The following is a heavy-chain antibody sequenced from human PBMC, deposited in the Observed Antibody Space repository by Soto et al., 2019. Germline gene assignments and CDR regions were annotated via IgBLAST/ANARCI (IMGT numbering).Heavy chain of an antibody. J-gene: IGHJ4*02. D-gene: IGHD6-19*01. CDR1: GFTFSSYA. V-gene: IGHV3-23*01. Sequence: EVQLLESGGGLVQPGGSLRLSCAASGFTFSSYAMSWVRQAPGKGLEWVSAISGSGGSTYYADSVKGRFTISRDNSKNTLYVQMNSLRAEDAAVYYCAKVSTVGDGWADYWGQGTLVTVSS. CDR3: AKVSTVGDGWADY. CDR2: ISGSGGST.